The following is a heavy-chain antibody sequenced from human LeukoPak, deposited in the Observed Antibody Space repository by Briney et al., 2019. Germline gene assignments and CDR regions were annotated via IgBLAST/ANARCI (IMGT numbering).Heavy chain of an antibody. V-gene: IGHV1-69*05. D-gene: IGHD6-6*01. CDR1: GGTFSSYA. CDR2: IIPIFGTA. J-gene: IGHJ6*03. Sequence: SSVKVSCKASGGTFSSYAISWVRQAPGQGLEWMGGIIPIFGTANYAQTFQGRVTITTDESTSTAYMELSILRSEDTAVYYCASALDPIAARPDYYYYYMDVWGKGTTVTVSS. CDR3: ASALDPIAARPDYYYYYMDV.